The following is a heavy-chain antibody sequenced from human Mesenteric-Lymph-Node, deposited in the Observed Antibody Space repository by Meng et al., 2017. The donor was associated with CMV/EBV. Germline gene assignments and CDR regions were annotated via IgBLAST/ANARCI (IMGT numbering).Heavy chain of an antibody. CDR3: AHRRQLLCFDY. CDR1: GFSLSTSGVG. CDR2: IYWDDDK. D-gene: IGHD2-2*01. V-gene: IGHV2-5*02. Sequence: TGTFSGFSLSTSGVGVGWIRQPPGKALEWLALIYWDDDKRYSPSLKSRLTITKDTSKNQVVLTMTNMDPVDTATYYCAHRRQLLCFDYWGQGTLVTVSS. J-gene: IGHJ4*02.